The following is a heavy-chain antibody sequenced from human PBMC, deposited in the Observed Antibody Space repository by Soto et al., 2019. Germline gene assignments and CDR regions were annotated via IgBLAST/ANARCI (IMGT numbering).Heavy chain of an antibody. J-gene: IGHJ4*02. Sequence: QVQLVQSGAEVRQPASSVKVSCKTSGGTFSSYAISWVRQAPGQGLEWMGGIVPIVDTSTYAQKFQGRVTITADESTGTVYMELSSLRSDDTAVYYCVTVVAIPGSPDHWGQGTLVTVSS. D-gene: IGHD2-15*01. CDR2: IVPIVDTS. CDR1: GGTFSSYA. CDR3: VTVVAIPGSPDH. V-gene: IGHV1-69*12.